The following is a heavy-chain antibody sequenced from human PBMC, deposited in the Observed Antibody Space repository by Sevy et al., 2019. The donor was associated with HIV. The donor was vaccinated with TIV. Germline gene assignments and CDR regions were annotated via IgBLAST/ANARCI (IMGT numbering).Heavy chain of an antibody. Sequence: SETLSLTCTVSGGSFSSSTYYWNWIRQPAGRGLEWIGRIYTSGSTNYNPSLKSRVTMSVDTSKNQFSLKLSSVTAADTAVYYCAGRIAVAAFDYWGQGNLVTVSS. CDR2: IYTSGST. CDR1: GGSFSSSTYY. V-gene: IGHV4-61*02. D-gene: IGHD6-19*01. CDR3: AGRIAVAAFDY. J-gene: IGHJ4*02.